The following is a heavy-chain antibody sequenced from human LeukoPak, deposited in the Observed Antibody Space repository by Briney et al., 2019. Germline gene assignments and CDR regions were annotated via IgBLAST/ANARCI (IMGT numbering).Heavy chain of an antibody. D-gene: IGHD6-6*01. V-gene: IGHV4-38-2*02. CDR3: ARAPSSSGNWFDP. CDR1: SYSISSGYS. Sequence: SETLSLTCTVSSYSISSGYSWGWIRQPPGKGLEWIGNIFHSGSTYYNPSLKSRVTISVDTPKNQFSLKLSSVTAADTAVYYCARAPSSSGNWFDPWGQGTLVTVSS. CDR2: IFHSGST. J-gene: IGHJ5*02.